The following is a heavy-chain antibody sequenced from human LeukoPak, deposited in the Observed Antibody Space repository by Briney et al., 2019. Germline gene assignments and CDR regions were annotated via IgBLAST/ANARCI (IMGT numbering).Heavy chain of an antibody. V-gene: IGHV3-23*01. Sequence: GGSLRLSCVASGFSFSSYDMSWVRQAPGKGLEWVSGISGSVSGFGSDTKYADSVKGRFTISIDNSKKTLYLQMNSLSTEDTAVYYCAKGKINHNGAFDIWGQGTMVAVSS. CDR3: AKGKINHNGAFDI. J-gene: IGHJ3*02. D-gene: IGHD2-8*01. CDR2: ISGSVSGFGSDT. CDR1: GFSFSSYD.